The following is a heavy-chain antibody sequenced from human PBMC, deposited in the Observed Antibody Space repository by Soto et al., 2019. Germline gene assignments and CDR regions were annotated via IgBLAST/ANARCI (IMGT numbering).Heavy chain of an antibody. Sequence: QVRLVQSGAEVKKPGASVKVSCKASGYTFTSYYMHWVRQAPGQGLEWMGIINPCGGSTSYAQKFQGRVTMTRDTSTSTVYMELSSLRSEDTAVYYCATTYYDFWSGHYWGQGTLVTVSS. CDR2: INPCGGST. D-gene: IGHD3-3*01. J-gene: IGHJ4*02. CDR1: GYTFTSYY. V-gene: IGHV1-46*03. CDR3: ATTYYDFWSGHY.